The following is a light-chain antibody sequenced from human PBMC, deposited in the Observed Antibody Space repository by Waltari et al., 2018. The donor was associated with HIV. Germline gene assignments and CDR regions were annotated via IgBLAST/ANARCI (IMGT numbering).Light chain of an antibody. V-gene: IGKV4-1*01. Sequence: DVVMTQSPDYLAVSLGERATSNCKTSQSVLYSTNNKNYLAWYQQKPGQPPRLLIYWASSRKSGVPDRFSGSGSGTDFTLTISDLQAEDVAVYYCQQYYSTPWTFGQGTKVEV. J-gene: IGKJ1*01. CDR1: QSVLYSTNNKNY. CDR2: WAS. CDR3: QQYYSTPWT.